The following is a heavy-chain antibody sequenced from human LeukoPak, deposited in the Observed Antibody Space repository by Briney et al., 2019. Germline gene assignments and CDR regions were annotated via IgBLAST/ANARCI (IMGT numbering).Heavy chain of an antibody. J-gene: IGHJ4*02. D-gene: IGHD3-22*01. CDR3: ARAGRTYYYDSSGSREFDY. V-gene: IGHV1-69*13. Sequence: SVKVSCKASGGTFISYAISWVRQAPGQGLEWMGGIIPIFGTANYAQKFQGRVTITADESTSTAYMELSSLRSEDTAVYYCARAGRTYYYDSSGSREFDYWGQGTLVTVSS. CDR2: IIPIFGTA. CDR1: GGTFISYA.